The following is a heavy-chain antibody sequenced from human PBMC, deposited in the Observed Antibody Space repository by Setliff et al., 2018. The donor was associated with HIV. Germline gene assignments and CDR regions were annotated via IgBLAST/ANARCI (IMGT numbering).Heavy chain of an antibody. Sequence: LSLTCPVSGGSISSSSYYWGWIRQPPGKGLEWIGNIYYNGSTYSTPSLKSRVTISVDTSKNQFSLKLSSVTAADTAMYYCARRGGLVRGVITYYYMDVWGIGTTVTVSS. V-gene: IGHV4-39*01. CDR2: IYYNGST. D-gene: IGHD3-10*01. J-gene: IGHJ6*03. CDR1: GGSISSSSYY. CDR3: ARRGGLVRGVITYYYMDV.